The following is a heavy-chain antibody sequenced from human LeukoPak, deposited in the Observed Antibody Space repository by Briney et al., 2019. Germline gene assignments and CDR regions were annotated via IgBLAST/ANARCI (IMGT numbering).Heavy chain of an antibody. V-gene: IGHV1-69*06. J-gene: IGHJ4*02. CDR2: IIPIFGTA. Sequence: GASVKVSCKASGYTFSNYGISWVRQAPGQGLEWMGGIIPIFGTANYAQKFQGRVTITADKSTSTAYMELSSLRSEDTAVYYCASPTVTTEGGFDYWGQGTLVTVSS. CDR3: ASPTVTTEGGFDY. CDR1: GYTFSNYG. D-gene: IGHD4-17*01.